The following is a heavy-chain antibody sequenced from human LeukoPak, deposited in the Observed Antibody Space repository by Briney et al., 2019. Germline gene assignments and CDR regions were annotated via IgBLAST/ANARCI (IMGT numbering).Heavy chain of an antibody. V-gene: IGHV3-74*01. Sequence: GGSLRLSCAASGFTFSSYWMHWVRQAPGKGLVWVSRINSDGSSTSYADSVKGRFTISRDNAKNTLYLQMNSLRAGDTAVYYCAQGGSGETLDYWGQGTLVTVSS. D-gene: IGHD3-10*01. J-gene: IGHJ4*02. CDR3: AQGGSGETLDY. CDR2: INSDGSST. CDR1: GFTFSSYW.